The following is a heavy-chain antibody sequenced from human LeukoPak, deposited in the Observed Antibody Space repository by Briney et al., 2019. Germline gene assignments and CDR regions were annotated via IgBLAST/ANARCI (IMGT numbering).Heavy chain of an antibody. Sequence: SETLSLTCSVSGGSISSYYWSWIRQPAGKGLEWIGRIYTSGDTNYNPSLRSRVTMSVDTSKNQFSLKLGSVTAADTAVYYCARDLIHYFGSGSDDYWGQGTLVTVSS. J-gene: IGHJ4*02. CDR2: IYTSGDT. V-gene: IGHV4-4*07. CDR1: GGSISSYY. D-gene: IGHD3-10*01. CDR3: ARDLIHYFGSGSDDY.